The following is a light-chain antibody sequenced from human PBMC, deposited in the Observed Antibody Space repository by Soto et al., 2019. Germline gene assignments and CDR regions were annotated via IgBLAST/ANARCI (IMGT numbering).Light chain of an antibody. J-gene: IGKJ3*01. CDR1: QSVNLN. CDR3: HQYNAWPRGT. Sequence: EIMMTQSPGTLSVSPGEGAPLSCTASQSVNLNFAWYQQKPGQPPRLLLYGASTRATGIPVRFRGSGSGTEVTLTISSLQSEDSAVYYCHQYNAWPRGTFGPGTKVEIK. CDR2: GAS. V-gene: IGKV3-15*01.